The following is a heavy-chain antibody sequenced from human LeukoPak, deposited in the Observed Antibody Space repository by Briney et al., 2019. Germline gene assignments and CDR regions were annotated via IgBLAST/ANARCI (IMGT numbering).Heavy chain of an antibody. CDR2: IKQDGSEK. J-gene: IGHJ4*02. CDR3: ARDPPVTARD. D-gene: IGHD2-21*02. CDR1: GFTFSSYA. Sequence: GGSLRLSCAASGFTFSSYAMHWVRQAPGKGLEWVANIKQDGSEKYYVDSVKGRFTVSRDNAKNSLYLQMNSLRAEDTAVYYCARDPPVTARDWGQGTLVTVSS. V-gene: IGHV3-7*01.